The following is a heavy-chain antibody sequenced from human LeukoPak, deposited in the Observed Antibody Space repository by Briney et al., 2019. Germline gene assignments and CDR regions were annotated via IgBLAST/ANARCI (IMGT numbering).Heavy chain of an antibody. V-gene: IGHV3-30*18. CDR1: GFTFSSYG. CDR3: AKGSFGVVMSGFDY. CDR2: ISYDGSNK. D-gene: IGHD3-3*01. J-gene: IGHJ4*02. Sequence: GSLRLSCAASGFTFSSYGMHWVRQAPGKGLEWVAVISYDGSNKYYADSVKGRFTISRDNSKNTLYLQMNSLRAEDTAVYYCAKGSFGVVMSGFDYWGQGTLVTVSS.